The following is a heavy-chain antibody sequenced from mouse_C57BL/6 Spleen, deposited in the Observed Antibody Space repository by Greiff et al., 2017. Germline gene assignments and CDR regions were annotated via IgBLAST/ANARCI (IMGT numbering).Heavy chain of an antibody. D-gene: IGHD1-1*01. CDR2: IYPRDGST. V-gene: IGHV1-78*01. CDR3: AREEGYYYGSSPFDY. CDR1: GYTFTDHT. Sequence: QVQLQQSDAELVKPGASVKISCKVSGYTFTDHTIHWMKQRPEQGLEWIGYIYPRDGSTKYNEKFKGKATLTADKSSSTAYMQLNSLTSEDSAVYCCAREEGYYYGSSPFDYWGQGTTLTVSS. J-gene: IGHJ2*01.